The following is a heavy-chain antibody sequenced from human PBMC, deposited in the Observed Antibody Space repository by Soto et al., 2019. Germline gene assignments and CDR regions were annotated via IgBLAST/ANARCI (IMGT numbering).Heavy chain of an antibody. CDR3: AAGYYDSATNYGMDV. CDR2: INPSGGST. J-gene: IGHJ6*02. V-gene: IGHV1-46*01. Sequence: ASVKVSCKASGYTFTSYYMHWVRQAPGQGLEWMGIINPSGGSTSHAQKFQGRVTMTRDTSTSTVYMELSSLRSEDTAVYYCAAGYYDSATNYGMDVWGQGTTVTVSS. D-gene: IGHD3-22*01. CDR1: GYTFTSYY.